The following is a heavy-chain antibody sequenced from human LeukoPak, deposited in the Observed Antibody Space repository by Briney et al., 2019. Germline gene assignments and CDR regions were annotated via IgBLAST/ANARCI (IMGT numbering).Heavy chain of an antibody. V-gene: IGHV3-23*01. D-gene: IGHD3-22*01. J-gene: IGHJ4*02. CDR2: ISGSGGST. CDR1: GFTFSSYG. CDR3: AKWGPYYYDSSGPLDY. Sequence: YPGGPLRLSCAASGFTFSSYGMSWVRQAPGKGLEWVSAISGSGGSTYYADSVKGRFTISRDNSKNTLYLQMNSLRAEDTAVYYCAKWGPYYYDSSGPLDYWGQGTLVTVSS.